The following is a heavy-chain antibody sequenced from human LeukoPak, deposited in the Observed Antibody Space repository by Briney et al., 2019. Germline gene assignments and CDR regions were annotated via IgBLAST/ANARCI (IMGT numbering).Heavy chain of an antibody. CDR3: ARSAAAGTATTYAMDV. D-gene: IGHD6-13*01. J-gene: IGHJ6*02. Sequence: PGRSLRLSCAASGFTFSNYWMHWVRQAPGRGLVWVARINTDGSHRDFADSVKGRFTITRDNAKNTVDLQMSSLRPEDTALYYCARSAAAGTATTYAMDVWGQGTTVTVSS. V-gene: IGHV3-74*01. CDR2: INTDGSHR. CDR1: GFTFSNYW.